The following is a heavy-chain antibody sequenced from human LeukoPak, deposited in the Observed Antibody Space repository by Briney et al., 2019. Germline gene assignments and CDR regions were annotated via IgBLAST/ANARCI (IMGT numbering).Heavy chain of an antibody. D-gene: IGHD2-15*01. J-gene: IGHJ5*02. Sequence: AGGSLRLSCAASGFPFSSYAMSWVREAPGKGLEWVSAISGSGGSTYYADSVKGRFTISRDNSKNTLYLRMNSLRAEDTAVYYCAKDLGHCSGGSCPWGQGTLVTASS. V-gene: IGHV3-23*01. CDR1: GFPFSSYA. CDR3: AKDLGHCSGGSCP. CDR2: ISGSGGST.